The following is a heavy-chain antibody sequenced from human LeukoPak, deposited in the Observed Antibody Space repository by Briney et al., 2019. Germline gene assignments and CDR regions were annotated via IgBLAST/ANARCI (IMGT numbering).Heavy chain of an antibody. CDR1: GFTFSSYW. CDR2: IRQDGSEK. D-gene: IGHD2-2*01. Sequence: GGSLRLSCAASGFTFSSYWMSWVRQAPGKGLEWVANIRQDGSEKYYVDSVKGRFTISRDNAKNSLYLQMNSLRAEDTAVYYCAREGRSVQHADIDYWGQGTLVTVSS. V-gene: IGHV3-7*01. J-gene: IGHJ4*02. CDR3: AREGRSVQHADIDY.